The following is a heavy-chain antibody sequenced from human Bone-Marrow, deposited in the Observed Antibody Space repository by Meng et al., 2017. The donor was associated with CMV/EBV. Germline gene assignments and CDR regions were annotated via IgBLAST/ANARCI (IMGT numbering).Heavy chain of an antibody. Sequence: GGSLRLSCAASGFTVSSNYMSWVRQAPGKGLEWVSVIYSGGSTYYADSVKGRFTISRDNSKNTLYLQMNSLRAEDTAVYYCARAKDTAMATGFDYWGQGNLVTVSS. D-gene: IGHD5-18*01. CDR1: GFTVSSNY. CDR2: IYSGGST. J-gene: IGHJ4*02. CDR3: ARAKDTAMATGFDY. V-gene: IGHV3-53*01.